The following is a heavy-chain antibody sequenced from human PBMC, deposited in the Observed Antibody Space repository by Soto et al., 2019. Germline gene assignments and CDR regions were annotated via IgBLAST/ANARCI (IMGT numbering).Heavy chain of an antibody. V-gene: IGHV1-24*01. CDR2: FDPEDGET. CDR1: GHTLTELS. Sequence: QVQLLQSGAEVKKPAASVKVSCKVSGHTLTELSMHWVRQVPGRGLEWMGGFDPEDGETIFAQKFQGRVTMTEDTSTDSTYTELTSRRSEDTAVYYWAAGATRWVHSPVDYWGQGPLVTISS. J-gene: IGHJ4*02. CDR3: AAGATRWVHSPVDY. D-gene: IGHD1-1*01.